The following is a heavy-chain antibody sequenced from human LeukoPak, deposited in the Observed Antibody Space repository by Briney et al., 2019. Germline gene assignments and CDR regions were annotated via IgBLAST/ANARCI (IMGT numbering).Heavy chain of an antibody. D-gene: IGHD3-22*01. V-gene: IGHV1-18*01. CDR1: GYTFTSYG. CDR3: ATPKYYYDSSGYPGDSFDI. Sequence: ASVKVSCKASGYTFTSYGISWLRQAPGQGLEWMGWISAYNGNTNYAQKLQGRVTMTTDTSTSTAYMELRSLRSDDTAVYYCATPKYYYDSSGYPGDSFDIWGQGTMVTVSS. J-gene: IGHJ3*02. CDR2: ISAYNGNT.